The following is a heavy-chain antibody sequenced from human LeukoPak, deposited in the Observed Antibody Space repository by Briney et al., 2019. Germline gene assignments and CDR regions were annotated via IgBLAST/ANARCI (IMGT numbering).Heavy chain of an antibody. CDR3: AGDKETTGNGRPNWFDP. V-gene: IGHV4-38-2*01. J-gene: IGHJ5*02. CDR2: IFQRGYS. Sequence: EPLSLPCAVSGSSISSGYYWGWIRQPPGKGLQWLGSIFQRGYSYYNPSLKSRVTISVDTSRNQFSLKLSSVTAADTAVYYCAGDKETTGNGRPNWFDPWGQGTLVTVSS. CDR1: GSSISSGYY. D-gene: IGHD1-1*01.